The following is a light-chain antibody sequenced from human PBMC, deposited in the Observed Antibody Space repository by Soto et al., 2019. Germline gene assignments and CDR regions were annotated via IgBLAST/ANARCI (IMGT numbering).Light chain of an antibody. CDR1: QSIGDT. J-gene: IGKJ1*01. Sequence: EIVMTQSPATLSVSPGGRDTLSCRASQSIGDTLAWYQQKPGQAPRLLIYGASSRVTGFPARFSGSGSGTDFTLTISSLQYHDFVVYSCQQYDNWPWTLGQATKVHIK. CDR3: QQYDNWPWT. V-gene: IGKV3-15*01. CDR2: GAS.